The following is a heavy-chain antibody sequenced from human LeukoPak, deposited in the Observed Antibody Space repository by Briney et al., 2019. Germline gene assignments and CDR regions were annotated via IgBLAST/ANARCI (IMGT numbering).Heavy chain of an antibody. D-gene: IGHD3-16*02. CDR2: ISGDGANT. V-gene: IGHV3-23*01. Sequence: GGSLRLSCAASGFTFSSYAMSWVRQAPGKGLEWVSAISGDGANTFYADSVKGRFTISRDNSKNTLYLQMNSLRAEDTAVYYCAKDSYYDYVWGSYRYTNQFDYWGQGTLVTVSS. CDR3: AKDSYYDYVWGSYRYTNQFDY. J-gene: IGHJ4*02. CDR1: GFTFSSYA.